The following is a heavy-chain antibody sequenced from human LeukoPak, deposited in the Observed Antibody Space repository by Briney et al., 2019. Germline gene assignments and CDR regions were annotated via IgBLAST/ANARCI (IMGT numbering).Heavy chain of an antibody. Sequence: PGGSLRLSCAASGFTFSSYSMNWVRQAPGKGLEWVSSISSSSSYIYYADSVKGRFTISRDNAKNSLYLQMNSLRAEDMAVYYCAKLVGSNWYYFDSWGQGTLVTVSS. CDR2: ISSSSSYI. J-gene: IGHJ4*02. D-gene: IGHD6-13*01. CDR3: AKLVGSNWYYFDS. V-gene: IGHV3-21*01. CDR1: GFTFSSYS.